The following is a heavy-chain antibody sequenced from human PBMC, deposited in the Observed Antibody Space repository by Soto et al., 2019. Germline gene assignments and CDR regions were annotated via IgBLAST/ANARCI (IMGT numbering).Heavy chain of an antibody. CDR2: IYYSGST. CDR3: ARSRVSVNYYGSGRPEDWFDP. J-gene: IGHJ5*02. V-gene: IGHV4-31*03. D-gene: IGHD3-10*01. CDR1: GGSISSGGYY. Sequence: SETLSLTCTVSGGSISSGGYYWSWIRQHPGKGLEWIGYIYYSGSTYYNPSLKSRVTISVDTSKNQFSLKLSSVTAADTAAYYCARSRVSVNYYGSGRPEDWFDPWGQGTLVPVS.